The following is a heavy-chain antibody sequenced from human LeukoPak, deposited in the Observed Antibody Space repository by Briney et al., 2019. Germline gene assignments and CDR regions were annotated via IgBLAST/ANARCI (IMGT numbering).Heavy chain of an antibody. CDR1: GYTFTSYD. Sequence: GASVKVSCKASGYTFTSYDINWVRQATGQGLEWMGWMNPNSGNTGYAQKFQGRVTITRNTSISTAYMELSSLRSEDTAVYYCARRGHSSGSSPAHFQHWGQGTLVTVSS. D-gene: IGHD6-19*01. V-gene: IGHV1-8*03. CDR2: MNPNSGNT. J-gene: IGHJ1*01. CDR3: ARRGHSSGSSPAHFQH.